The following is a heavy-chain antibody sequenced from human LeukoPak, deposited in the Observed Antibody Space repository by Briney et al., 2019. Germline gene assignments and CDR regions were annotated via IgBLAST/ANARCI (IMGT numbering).Heavy chain of an antibody. D-gene: IGHD3-22*01. J-gene: IGHJ6*03. V-gene: IGHV3-13*01. CDR2: IGTAGDT. CDR1: GFTFSSYD. Sequence: GGSLRLSCAASGFTFSSYDMHWVRQATGKGLEWVSAIGTAGDTYYPGSVKGRFTISRENAKNSLYLQMNSLRAGDTAVYYCARAFPGYYDSSDGSYYYYMDVWGKGTTVTVSS. CDR3: ARAFPGYYDSSDGSYYYYMDV.